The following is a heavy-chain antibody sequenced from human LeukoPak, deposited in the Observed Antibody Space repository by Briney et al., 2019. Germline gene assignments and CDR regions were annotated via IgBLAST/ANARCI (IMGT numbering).Heavy chain of an antibody. CDR3: AHSPPYVWGSYREFDY. J-gene: IGHJ4*02. CDR2: IYWDADK. CDR1: GFSLSTSGVG. Sequence: SGPTLVKPTQTLTLTCTFSGFSLSTSGVGVGWIRQPPGKALEWLALIYWDADKRYSPSLKSRLTITKDTSKSQVVLTMTNMDPVDTATYYCAHSPPYVWGSYREFDYWGQGTLVTVSS. V-gene: IGHV2-5*02. D-gene: IGHD3-16*02.